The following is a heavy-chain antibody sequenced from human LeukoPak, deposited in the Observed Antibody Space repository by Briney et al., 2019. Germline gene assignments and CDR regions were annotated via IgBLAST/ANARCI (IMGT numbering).Heavy chain of an antibody. CDR3: ARDEYSYGINYFDY. D-gene: IGHD5-18*01. CDR2: ISSSSSTI. J-gene: IGHJ4*02. Sequence: GGSLRLSCAASGFTFSSYSMNWVRQAPGKGLGWVSYISSSSSTIYYADSVKGRFTISRDNAKNSQYLQMNSLRAEGTAVYYCARDEYSYGINYFDYWGQGTLVTVSS. V-gene: IGHV3-48*01. CDR1: GFTFSSYS.